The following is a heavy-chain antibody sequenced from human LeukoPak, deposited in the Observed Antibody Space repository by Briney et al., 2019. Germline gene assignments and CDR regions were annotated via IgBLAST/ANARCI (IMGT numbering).Heavy chain of an antibody. D-gene: IGHD3-10*01. CDR2: ISFDGRDI. V-gene: IGHV3-30*18. J-gene: IGHJ4*02. Sequence: GGSLRLSCAASGFIFSSYGMHWARQAPGKGLEWLAVISFDGRDIYYTESVKGRFAISRDNSNNTLYLQMNSLRTEDTAVYYCAKHLFEDGSGSGYSDYWGQGTLVTVSS. CDR3: AKHLFEDGSGSGYSDY. CDR1: GFIFSSYG.